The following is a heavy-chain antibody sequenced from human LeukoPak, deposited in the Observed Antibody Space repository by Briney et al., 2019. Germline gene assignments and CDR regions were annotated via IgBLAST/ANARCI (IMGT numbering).Heavy chain of an antibody. D-gene: IGHD3-22*01. V-gene: IGHV2-70*01. CDR1: GFSLSTSGMC. Sequence: SGPALLKPTQTLTLTCTFSGFSLSTSGMCVRWIRQPPGKALEWLSLIDWDDDKYYSTSLKTRLTISKDTSKNQVVLTMTNMDPVDTATYYCARSYYYDSSGYYWAFDIWGQGTMVTVSS. CDR2: IDWDDDK. J-gene: IGHJ3*02. CDR3: ARSYYYDSSGYYWAFDI.